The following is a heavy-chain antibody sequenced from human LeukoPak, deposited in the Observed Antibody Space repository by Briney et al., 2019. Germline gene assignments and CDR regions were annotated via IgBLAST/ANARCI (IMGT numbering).Heavy chain of an antibody. V-gene: IGHV1-3*01. D-gene: IGHD3-10*01. J-gene: IGHJ5*02. CDR2: INAGNGNT. Sequence: ASVKVSCKASGYTFTSYAMHWVRQAPGQRLEWMGWINAGNGNTKYSQKFQGRVTITRDPSASTAYMELSSLRSEDTAVYYCARDGGLLWFGELFYWFDPWGQGTLVTVSS. CDR1: GYTFTSYA. CDR3: ARDGGLLWFGELFYWFDP.